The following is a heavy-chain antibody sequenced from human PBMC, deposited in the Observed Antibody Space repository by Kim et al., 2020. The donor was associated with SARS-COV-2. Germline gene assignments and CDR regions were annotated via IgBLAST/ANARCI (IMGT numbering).Heavy chain of an antibody. CDR1: GGSISSYY. V-gene: IGHV4-59*08. D-gene: IGHD3-9*01. Sequence: SETLSLTCTVSGGSISSYYWSWIRQPPGKGLEWIGYIYYSGSTNYNPSLKSRVTISVDTSKNQFSLKLSSVTAADTAVYYCARLKKYYDILTGYYGNWFDPWGQGTRVTVSS. CDR3: ARLKKYYDILTGYYGNWFDP. J-gene: IGHJ5*02. CDR2: IYYSGST.